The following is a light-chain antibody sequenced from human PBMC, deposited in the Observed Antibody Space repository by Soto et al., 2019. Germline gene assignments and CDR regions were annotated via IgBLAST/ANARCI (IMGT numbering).Light chain of an antibody. CDR3: QQTFSVPLT. J-gene: IGKJ4*01. Sequence: DIQMTQSPSSLSASIGDTVTITCRPNQGIANHLNWYQHKPGKAPNLLIYAASTLHSGVAPRFSGSGSGTSFTLTITSLHPNDFATYFCQQTFSVPLTFGGGTKVE. CDR2: AAS. V-gene: IGKV1-39*01. CDR1: QGIANH.